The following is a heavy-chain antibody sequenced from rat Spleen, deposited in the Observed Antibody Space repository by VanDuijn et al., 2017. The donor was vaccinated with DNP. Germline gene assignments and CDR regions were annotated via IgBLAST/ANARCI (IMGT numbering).Heavy chain of an antibody. CDR3: ARHGEVPTRFAMDA. D-gene: IGHD1-11*01. CDR2: ISTGGGNT. J-gene: IGHJ4*01. Sequence: EVQLVESGGDLVQPGRSLKLSCAASGFTFSAYYMAWVRQAPTKGLEWVASISTGGGNTYYRDSVEGRFTISRDNAKSTLYLQMDSLRSEETATYYCARHGEVPTRFAMDAWGQGTSVTVSS. V-gene: IGHV5S11*01. CDR1: GFTFSAYY.